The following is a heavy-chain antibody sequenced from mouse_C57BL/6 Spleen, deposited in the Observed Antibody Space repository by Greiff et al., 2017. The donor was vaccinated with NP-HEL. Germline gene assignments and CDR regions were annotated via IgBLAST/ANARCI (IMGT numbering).Heavy chain of an antibody. J-gene: IGHJ2*01. CDR1: GYTFTDYY. V-gene: IGHV1-19*01. CDR3: ARQGAGNLFDY. D-gene: IGHD4-1*01. CDR2: TNPYNGGT. Sequence: EVQLQQSGPVLVKPGASVKMSCKASGYTFTDYYMNWVKQSHGKSLEWIGVTNPYNGGTSYNQKFKGKATLTVDKSSSTAYMELNSLTSEDSAVYYCARQGAGNLFDYWGQGTTLTVSS.